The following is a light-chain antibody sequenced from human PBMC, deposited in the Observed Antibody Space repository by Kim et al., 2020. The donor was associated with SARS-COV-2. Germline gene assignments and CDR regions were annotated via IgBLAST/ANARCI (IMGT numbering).Light chain of an antibody. CDR1: QSVTSS. Sequence: SPGERATLSSRASQSVTSSLAWYQQKPGQAPRLLIYAASSRAADIPARFSGSGSGTEFTLTISSLQTEDSAVYYCQHFNQWTITFGQGTRLEIK. J-gene: IGKJ5*01. CDR3: QHFNQWTIT. CDR2: AAS. V-gene: IGKV3-15*01.